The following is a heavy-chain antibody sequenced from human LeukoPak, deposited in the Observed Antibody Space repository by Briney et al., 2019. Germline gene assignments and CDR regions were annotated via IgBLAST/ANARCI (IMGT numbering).Heavy chain of an antibody. CDR3: AWWGAVAGVRGDY. D-gene: IGHD6-19*01. CDR2: MNPNSGNT. Sequence: GASVKVSCKASGYTFTSYDINWVRQAPGQGLEWMGWMNPNSGNTGYAQKFQGRVTVTRNTSISTAYMELSSLRSEDTAVYYCAWWGAVAGVRGDYWGQGTLVTVSS. CDR1: GYTFTSYD. V-gene: IGHV1-8*01. J-gene: IGHJ4*02.